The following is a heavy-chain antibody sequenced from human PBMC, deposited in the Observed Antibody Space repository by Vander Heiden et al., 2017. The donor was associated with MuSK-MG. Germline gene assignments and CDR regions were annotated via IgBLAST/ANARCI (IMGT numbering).Heavy chain of an antibody. CDR3: ARLSFGYSSGWYGPDVDY. Sequence: DVQLVQSGAEVRKPGESLRTPCKGSEYSFTTDWFRGVRQLPGKGLEWMGRIEPSVSYTNYSPSSQGHVTISADKSISTAYLQWSSLKASDTAMYYCARLSFGYSSGWYGPDVDYWGQGTLVTVSS. J-gene: IGHJ4*02. CDR1: EYSFTTDW. CDR2: IEPSVSYT. D-gene: IGHD6-19*01. V-gene: IGHV5-10-1*03.